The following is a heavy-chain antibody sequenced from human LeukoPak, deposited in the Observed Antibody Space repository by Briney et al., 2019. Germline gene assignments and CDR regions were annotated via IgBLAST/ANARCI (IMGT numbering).Heavy chain of an antibody. J-gene: IGHJ5*02. Sequence: PSETLSLTCTVSGGSISSYYWSWIRQPPGKGLEWIGYIYYSGSTNYNPSLKSRVTISVDTSKNQFSLKLSSVNAADTAVYSWARHSHGGNSNWFDPWGQGTLVTVPS. V-gene: IGHV4-59*08. CDR1: GGSISSYY. CDR2: IYYSGST. CDR3: ARHSHGGNSNWFDP. D-gene: IGHD4-23*01.